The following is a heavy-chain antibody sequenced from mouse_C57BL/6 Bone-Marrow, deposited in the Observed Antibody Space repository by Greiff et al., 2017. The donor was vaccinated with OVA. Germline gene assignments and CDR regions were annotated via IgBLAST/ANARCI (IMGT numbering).Heavy chain of an antibody. Sequence: EVMVVESEGGLVQPGSSMKLSCTASGFTFSDYYMAWVRQVPEKGLEWVANINYDGSSTYYLDSLKSRFIISRDNAKNILYLQMSSLKSEDTATYCGRRDTTVVDHWDFDVWGTGTTVTVSS. V-gene: IGHV5-16*01. D-gene: IGHD1-1*01. J-gene: IGHJ1*03. CDR2: INYDGSST. CDR1: GFTFSDYY. CDR3: RRDTTVVDHWDFDV.